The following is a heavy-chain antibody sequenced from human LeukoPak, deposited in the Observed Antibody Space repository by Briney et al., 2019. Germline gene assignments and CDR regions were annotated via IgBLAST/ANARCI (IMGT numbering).Heavy chain of an antibody. CDR2: IYYSGST. V-gene: IGHV4-39*07. Sequence: SDTLSLTCTVSGGSISSSSYYWGWIRQPPGKGLEWIGSIYYSGSTYYNPSLKSRVTISVDTSKNQFSLKLSSVTAADTAVYYCARGRVLRFLEWHYYMDVWGKGTTVTVSS. D-gene: IGHD3-3*01. CDR3: ARGRVLRFLEWHYYMDV. CDR1: GGSISSSSYY. J-gene: IGHJ6*03.